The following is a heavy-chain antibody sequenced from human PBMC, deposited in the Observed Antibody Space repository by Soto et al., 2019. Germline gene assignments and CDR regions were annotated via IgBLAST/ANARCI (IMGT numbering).Heavy chain of an antibody. J-gene: IGHJ5*02. CDR2: IYYSGST. D-gene: IGHD3-22*01. V-gene: IGHV4-30-4*01. Sequence: TLSLTCTVSGGSISSGDYYWSWIRQPPGKGLEWIGYIYYSGSTYYNPSLKSRVTISVDTSKNQFSLKLSSVTAADTAVYYCARESGYYDSSGYNNWFDPWGQGTLVTVSS. CDR3: ARESGYYDSSGYNNWFDP. CDR1: GGSISSGDYY.